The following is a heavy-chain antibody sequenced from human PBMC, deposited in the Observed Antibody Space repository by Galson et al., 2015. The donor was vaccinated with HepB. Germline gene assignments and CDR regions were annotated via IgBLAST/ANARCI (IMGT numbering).Heavy chain of an antibody. J-gene: IGHJ4*02. CDR3: ARDLLIGHGSGSPFDY. D-gene: IGHD3-10*01. CDR2: VYSGGST. V-gene: IGHV3-66*01. CDR1: GFTVSTNY. Sequence: SLRLSCAVSGFTVSTNYLSWVRQAPGKGLEWVSVVYSGGSTYYADSVKGRFTISRDNSKNTLYLQMNSLRAEDTAVYYCARDLLIGHGSGSPFDYWGQGTLVTVSS.